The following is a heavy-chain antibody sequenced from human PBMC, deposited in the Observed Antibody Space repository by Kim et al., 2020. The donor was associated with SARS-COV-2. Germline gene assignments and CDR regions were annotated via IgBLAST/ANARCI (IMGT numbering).Heavy chain of an antibody. D-gene: IGHD1-1*01. Sequence: SETLSLTCTISGGAINSYFWTWMRQPLGKGLEWIGNMYFRGTTNHNPSLKSRVTMSIDPSKNQFSLKLTSVIAVDTAVYYCARDRRAGTGGRMAVWGQGTAVIVSS. CDR1: GGAINSYF. CDR3: ARDRRAGTGGRMAV. J-gene: IGHJ6*02. CDR2: MYFRGTT. V-gene: IGHV4-59*01.